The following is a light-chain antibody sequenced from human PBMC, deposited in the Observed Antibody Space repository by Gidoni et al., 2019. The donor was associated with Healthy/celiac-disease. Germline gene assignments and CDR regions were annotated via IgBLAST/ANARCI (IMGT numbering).Light chain of an antibody. Sequence: QSVLTQPPSASGTPGQRVTISRSGSSSNIGSNYVYWYQPLPGTAPKLLIYRNNQRPSGVPGRFSGSKSGTSASLAISGLRSEDEADYYCAAWDDSLSGFYVFGTGTKVTVL. CDR1: SSNIGSNY. CDR2: RNN. CDR3: AAWDDSLSGFYV. J-gene: IGLJ1*01. V-gene: IGLV1-47*01.